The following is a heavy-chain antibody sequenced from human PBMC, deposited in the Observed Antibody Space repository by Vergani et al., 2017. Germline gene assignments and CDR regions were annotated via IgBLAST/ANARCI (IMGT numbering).Heavy chain of an antibody. CDR3: ARVVDIVVVDYYYGMDV. CDR1: GYTFTSYD. CDR2: MNPNRGNT. Sequence: QVQLVQSGAEVKKPGASVKVSCKASGYTFTSYDINWVRQATGQGLEWMGWMNPNRGNTGYAQKFQGRGTMTRNTPISTAYMELSSLRSEDTAVYYCARVVDIVVVDYYYGMDVWGQGTTVTVSS. V-gene: IGHV1-8*01. J-gene: IGHJ6*02. D-gene: IGHD2-15*01.